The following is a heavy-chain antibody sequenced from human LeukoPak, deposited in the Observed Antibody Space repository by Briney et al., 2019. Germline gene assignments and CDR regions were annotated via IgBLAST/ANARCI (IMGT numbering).Heavy chain of an antibody. D-gene: IGHD2-2*01. CDR3: AKDFAEDCSSSSCYLEWGFPAGGFDY. Sequence: GGSLRLSCAASGFTFSTYWMSWVRQAPGKGLEWVAKIKQDGSEKNYVDSVKGRFTISRDNAKNSLYLQMNSLRAEDTAVYYCAKDFAEDCSSSSCYLEWGFPAGGFDYWGQGTLVTVSS. J-gene: IGHJ4*02. V-gene: IGHV3-7*01. CDR1: GFTFSTYW. CDR2: IKQDGSEK.